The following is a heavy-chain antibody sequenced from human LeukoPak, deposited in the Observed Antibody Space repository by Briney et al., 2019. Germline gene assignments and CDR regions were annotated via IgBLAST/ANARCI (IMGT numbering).Heavy chain of an antibody. V-gene: IGHV1-69*01. CDR3: AIFQGTYGDNENDY. CDR2: IIPMINTP. D-gene: IGHD4-17*01. CDR1: GGIFRSYA. J-gene: IGHJ4*02. Sequence: SVKVSCKASGGIFRSYAITWVRQAPGKGLEWMGGIIPMINTPKYAQKFQGRVSITADESTSTGYMEVSSLRSEDTAVYYCAIFQGTYGDNENDYWGQGTLVTVSS.